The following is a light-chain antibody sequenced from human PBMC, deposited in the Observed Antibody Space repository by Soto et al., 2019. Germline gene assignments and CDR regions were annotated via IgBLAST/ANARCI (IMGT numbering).Light chain of an antibody. Sequence: LTQPPSASGTPGQRVTISCSGSSSNIGSNTVNWYQQLPGTAPKLLMYSNNQRPSGIPDRFSGSKSGTSASLAISGLQSEDEADYYCAAWDDSLNGPVFGGGTKLTVL. V-gene: IGLV1-44*01. CDR1: SSNIGSNT. CDR2: SNN. J-gene: IGLJ2*01. CDR3: AAWDDSLNGPV.